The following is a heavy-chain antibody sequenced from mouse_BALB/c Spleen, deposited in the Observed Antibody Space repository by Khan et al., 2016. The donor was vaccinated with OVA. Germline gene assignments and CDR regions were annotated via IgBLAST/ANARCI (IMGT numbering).Heavy chain of an antibody. J-gene: IGHJ3*01. CDR3: AKHSSSSAWLTY. Sequence: QVRLQQSGAELAKPGASVKMSCKASGYTFTSYWMHWVKQRPGQGLEWIGYINPSTGYTEYNQNFKDKATLTADKSSSTAYMQLSSLTSEDSAVEYYAKHSSSSAWLTYWGQGTLVTVSA. CDR1: GYTFTSYW. CDR2: INPSTGYT. V-gene: IGHV1-7*01. D-gene: IGHD1-1*01.